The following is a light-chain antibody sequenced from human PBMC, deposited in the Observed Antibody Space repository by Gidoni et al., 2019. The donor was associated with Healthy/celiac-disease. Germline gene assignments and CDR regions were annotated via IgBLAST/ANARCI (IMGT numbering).Light chain of an antibody. Sequence: AIQLTQSPSSLSASVGDRVTITCRASQGISSALAWYQQKPGKAPKLLIYEASSLESGVPSRFSGSGSGTDFTLTISRLQPEDFATYYCQQVNSYPLTFGGGTKVEIK. CDR1: QGISSA. J-gene: IGKJ4*01. CDR2: EAS. V-gene: IGKV1-13*02. CDR3: QQVNSYPLT.